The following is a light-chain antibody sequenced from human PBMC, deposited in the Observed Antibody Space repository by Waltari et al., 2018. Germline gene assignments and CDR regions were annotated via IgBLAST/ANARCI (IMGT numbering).Light chain of an antibody. CDR1: SSDVGGYNY. J-gene: IGLJ2*01. Sequence: QSALTQPPSASGSPGQSVTISCTGTSSDVGGYNYVSWYQQHPGKAPKLIISEVNKRPSGVPDRFSGSKSGNTASLTVSGLQADDEADYYCSSYSGSNNLGVFG. CDR2: EVN. V-gene: IGLV2-8*01. CDR3: SSYSGSNNLGV.